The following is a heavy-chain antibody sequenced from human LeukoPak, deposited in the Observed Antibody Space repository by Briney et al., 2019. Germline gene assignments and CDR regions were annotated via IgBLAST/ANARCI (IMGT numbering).Heavy chain of an antibody. CDR1: GGSISSSSYY. V-gene: IGHV4-39*01. Sequence: SGTLSLTCTVSGGSISSSSYYWGWIRQPPGKGLEWIGSIYYSGSTYYNPSLKSRVTISVDTSKNQFSLKLSSVTAADTAVYYCAIATYWFDPWGQGTLVTVSS. CDR3: AIATYWFDP. J-gene: IGHJ5*02. CDR2: IYYSGST. D-gene: IGHD2-15*01.